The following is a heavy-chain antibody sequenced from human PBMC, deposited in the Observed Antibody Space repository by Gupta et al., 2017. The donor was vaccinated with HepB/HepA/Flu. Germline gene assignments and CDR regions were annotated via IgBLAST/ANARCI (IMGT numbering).Heavy chain of an antibody. CDR3: SNECGGNCLMDD. CDR2: ISHDGSNT. CDR1: GFTFSFYG. D-gene: IGHD2-21*02. J-gene: IGHJ4*02. Sequence: QVHLVESGGGVIQPGGSLRLSCAASGFTFSFYGMHWVRQAPGKGLEWMAVISHDGSNTYYADSVKGRFTISRDNSKNTLYLQMNSLRPEDTAGYYCSNECGGNCLMDDWGQGTRSTVSS. V-gene: IGHV3-30*18.